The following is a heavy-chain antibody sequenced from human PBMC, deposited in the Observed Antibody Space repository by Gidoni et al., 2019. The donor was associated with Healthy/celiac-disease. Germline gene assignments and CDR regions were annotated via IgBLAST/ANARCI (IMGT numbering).Heavy chain of an antibody. CDR2: IIPILGTA. Sequence: QVQLVQSRAEVKKPWSSVNVSCKASGGTFSSYAISWALQAPGQGLEWMGGIIPILGTANYAQEFQGRVTITADKSTSTAYMELSSLRSEDTAVYYCATETPGDWGAFDIWGQGTMVTVSS. CDR1: GGTFSSYA. V-gene: IGHV1-69*06. D-gene: IGHD7-27*01. J-gene: IGHJ3*02. CDR3: ATETPGDWGAFDI.